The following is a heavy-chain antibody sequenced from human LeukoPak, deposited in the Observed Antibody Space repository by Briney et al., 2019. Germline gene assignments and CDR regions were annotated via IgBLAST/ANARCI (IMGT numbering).Heavy chain of an antibody. Sequence: GGSLRLSCAASEFTFGSLGMHWVRQAPGKGLEWVAVIWYDGSNKYYADSVKGRFTISRDNSKNTLYLQVNSLRAEDTAVYYCAKDLVYYYDSSGCPGYWGQGTLVTVSS. V-gene: IGHV3-33*06. J-gene: IGHJ4*02. CDR2: IWYDGSNK. CDR1: EFTFGSLG. D-gene: IGHD3-22*01. CDR3: AKDLVYYYDSSGCPGY.